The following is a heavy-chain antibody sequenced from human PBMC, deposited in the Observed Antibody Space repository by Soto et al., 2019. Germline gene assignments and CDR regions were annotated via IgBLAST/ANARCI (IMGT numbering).Heavy chain of an antibody. J-gene: IGHJ6*03. V-gene: IGHV4-59*08. D-gene: IGHD4-17*01. Sequence: SETLSLTCTVSGGSISSYYWSWIRQPPGKGLEWIGYIYYSGSTNYNPSLKSRVTISVDTSKNQFSLKLSSVTAADTAVYYCARHLAVTTSIHYYYYYMDVWGKGTTVTVSS. CDR2: IYYSGST. CDR1: GGSISSYY. CDR3: ARHLAVTTSIHYYYYYMDV.